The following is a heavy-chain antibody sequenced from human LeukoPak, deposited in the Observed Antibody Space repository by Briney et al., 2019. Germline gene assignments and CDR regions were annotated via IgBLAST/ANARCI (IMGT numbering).Heavy chain of an antibody. CDR2: TYYRSTWYN. CDR1: GDSVSSNSVT. V-gene: IGHV6-1*01. CDR3: ARRLTQYDCFDP. D-gene: IGHD2-2*01. J-gene: IGHJ5*02. Sequence: SQTLSLTCAISGDSVSSNSVTWNWIRQSPSRGLEWLGRTYYRSTWYNDYAVSVRGRTTVNPDTSKNQFSLHLNSVTPEDTAVYYCARRLTQYDCFDPWGQGILVTVSS.